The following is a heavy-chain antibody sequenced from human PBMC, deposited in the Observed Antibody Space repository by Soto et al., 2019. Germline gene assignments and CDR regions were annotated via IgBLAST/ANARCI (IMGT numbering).Heavy chain of an antibody. CDR3: ARGGPTPSIAFDI. D-gene: IGHD6-6*01. V-gene: IGHV3-7*01. Sequence: GGSLRLSCAASGFTFSSYWMSWVRQAPGKGLEWVANIKQDGSEKYYVDSVKGRFTISRDNAKNSLYLQMNSLRAEDTAVYYCARGGPTPSIAFDIWGQGTMVTVSS. CDR2: IKQDGSEK. J-gene: IGHJ3*02. CDR1: GFTFSSYW.